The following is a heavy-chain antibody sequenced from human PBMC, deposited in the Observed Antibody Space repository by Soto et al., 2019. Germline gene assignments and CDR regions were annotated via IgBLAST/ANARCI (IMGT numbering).Heavy chain of an antibody. V-gene: IGHV3-30*18. CDR1: GFTFSSYG. CDR2: ISYDGSNK. CDR3: AQGGYGMDV. J-gene: IGHJ6*02. Sequence: GGSLRLSCAASGFTFSSYGMHWVRQAPGKGLEWVAVISYDGSNKYYADSVKGRFTISRDNSKNTLYLQMNSLRAEDTAVYYCAQGGYGMDVWGQGTTVTVSS.